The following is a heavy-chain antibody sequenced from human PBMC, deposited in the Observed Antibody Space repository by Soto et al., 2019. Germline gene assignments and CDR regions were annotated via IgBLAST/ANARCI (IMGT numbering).Heavy chain of an antibody. CDR3: TTEPGLYYYYMDV. V-gene: IGHV3-15*01. CDR1: GFTFSNAW. J-gene: IGHJ6*03. Sequence: GGSLRLSCAASGFTFSNAWMSWVRQAPGKGLEWVGRIKSKTDGGTTDYAAPVKGRFTISRDDSKNTLYLQMNSLKTEDTAVYYCTTEPGLYYYYMDVWGKGTTVTVSS. CDR2: IKSKTDGGTT.